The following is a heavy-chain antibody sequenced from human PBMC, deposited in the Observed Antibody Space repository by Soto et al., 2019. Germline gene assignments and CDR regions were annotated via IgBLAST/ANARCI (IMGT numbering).Heavy chain of an antibody. CDR2: IYYGGSA. J-gene: IGHJ4*02. Sequence: QVQLQESGPGLVKPSGTLSLTCTVSGGSISTYYWSWIRQPPGKGLEWIGYIYYGGSANYNPSLKSRVTLSVDTSKKLFSLKLSSVTAADTAVYYCARGGHCTNGVCSALDYWGQGTLVTVSS. CDR3: ARGGHCTNGVCSALDY. V-gene: IGHV4-59*08. CDR1: GGSISTYY. D-gene: IGHD2-8*01.